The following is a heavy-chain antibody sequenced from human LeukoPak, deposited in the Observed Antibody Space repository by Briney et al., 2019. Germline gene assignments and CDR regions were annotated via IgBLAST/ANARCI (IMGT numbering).Heavy chain of an antibody. V-gene: IGHV4-59*01. D-gene: IGHD5-12*01. Sequence: SETLSLTCAVSGYSISNSYYWGWIRQSPGKGLEWIGYIYYSGSTNYNPSLKSRVTISVDTSKNQFSLKLSSVTAADTAVYYCARDKRGPILYWGQGTLVTVSS. CDR1: GYSISNSYY. CDR3: ARDKRGPILY. J-gene: IGHJ4*02. CDR2: IYYSGST.